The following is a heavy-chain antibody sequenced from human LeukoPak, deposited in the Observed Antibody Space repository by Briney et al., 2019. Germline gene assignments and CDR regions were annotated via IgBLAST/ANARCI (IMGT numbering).Heavy chain of an antibody. Sequence: GGSLRLSCAASGFTFSSYAMGWVRQAPGKGLEWVPAISGSGGSTYYADSVKGRFTISRDNSKNTLYLQMNSLRAEDTAVYYCARGYSGSLDWGQGTLVTVSS. CDR3: ARGYSGSLD. V-gene: IGHV3-23*01. CDR1: GFTFSSYA. D-gene: IGHD1-26*01. CDR2: ISGSGGST. J-gene: IGHJ4*02.